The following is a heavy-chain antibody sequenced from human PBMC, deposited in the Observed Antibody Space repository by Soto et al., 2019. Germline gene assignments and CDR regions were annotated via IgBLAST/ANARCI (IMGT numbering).Heavy chain of an antibody. J-gene: IGHJ4*02. CDR1: GFTFSTYW. V-gene: IGHV3-7*01. CDR2: INQDGSQK. CDR3: GTDLYY. D-gene: IGHD2-8*02. Sequence: PGGSLRLSCEASGFTFSTYWMSWVRQAPGKGLEWVANINQDGSQKYYVDSVKGRFTLSRDNAKNSLYLQMNSLRAEDTAVYYCGTDLYYWGQGTLVTVS.